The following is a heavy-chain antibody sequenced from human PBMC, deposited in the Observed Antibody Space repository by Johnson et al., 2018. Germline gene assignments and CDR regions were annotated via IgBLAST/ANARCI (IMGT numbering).Heavy chain of an antibody. CDR1: GFTFSSYG. CDR3: ATDEYRLLERGDYYSHYYMDV. CDR2: ISSSSGFI. J-gene: IGHJ6*03. Sequence: EVQLLESGGGLVKPGGSLRLSCAASGFTFSSYGMNWVRQAPGKGLEWVSCISSSSGFIYYADSVKGRFTISRDNAKNSLDLRMNSLGAEDTAVYYCATDEYRLLERGDYYSHYYMDVWGKGTPVTVSS. V-gene: IGHV3-21*06. D-gene: IGHD2-2*01.